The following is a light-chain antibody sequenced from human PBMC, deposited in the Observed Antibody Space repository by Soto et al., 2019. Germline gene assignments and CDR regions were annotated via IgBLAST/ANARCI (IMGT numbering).Light chain of an antibody. CDR1: QSVSSSY. Sequence: EIVLTQSPGTLSLSPGERATLSCRASQSVSSSYLAWFQQIPGQAPRLLIHGTFSRATGIPARFSGSGSGTDFTLTISSLEPEDFGVYYCQQYNNWPPYTFGQGTKVDIK. CDR2: GTF. V-gene: IGKV3-20*01. CDR3: QQYNNWPPYT. J-gene: IGKJ2*01.